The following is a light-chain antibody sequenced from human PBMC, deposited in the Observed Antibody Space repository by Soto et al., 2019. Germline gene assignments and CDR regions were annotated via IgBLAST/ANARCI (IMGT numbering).Light chain of an antibody. Sequence: DIKMTQSPSTLSASVGDRVTITCRASQSIDGWLAWYQQKPGKAPNLLIYKASTLESGVPSRFSGSGSGTEFTLTISSLQPGDFATYYCQQYSTSSRGFGQGTKVEIK. V-gene: IGKV1-5*03. CDR1: QSIDGW. CDR3: QQYSTSSRG. CDR2: KAS. J-gene: IGKJ1*01.